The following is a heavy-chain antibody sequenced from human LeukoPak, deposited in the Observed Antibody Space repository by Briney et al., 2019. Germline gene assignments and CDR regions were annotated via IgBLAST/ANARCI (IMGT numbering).Heavy chain of an antibody. CDR2: ISGSGGST. D-gene: IGHD4/OR15-4a*01. CDR1: GFRFSNYW. Sequence: GGSLRLSCAASGFRFSNYWMDWIRQAPGKGLEWVSAISGSGGSTYYADSVKGRFTISRDNSKNTLYLQMNSLRAEDTAVYYCAKDRGSNYQFPYWFDPWGQGTLVTVSS. V-gene: IGHV3-23*01. CDR3: AKDRGSNYQFPYWFDP. J-gene: IGHJ5*02.